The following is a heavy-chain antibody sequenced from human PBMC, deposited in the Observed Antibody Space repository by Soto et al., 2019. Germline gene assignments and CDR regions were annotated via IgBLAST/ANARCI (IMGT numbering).Heavy chain of an antibody. Sequence: SETLSLTCAFYGGSFIDYFWAWIRQPPGKGLEWIGDINHGGSTDYNPSLKSRVAISADTPKNQFSLRLTSVTAADTAVYYCARISTYYDFWTDYYPDVWGQGTTVTVSS. J-gene: IGHJ6*02. CDR1: GGSFIDYF. CDR2: INHGGST. CDR3: ARISTYYDFWTDYYPDV. D-gene: IGHD3-3*01. V-gene: IGHV4-34*01.